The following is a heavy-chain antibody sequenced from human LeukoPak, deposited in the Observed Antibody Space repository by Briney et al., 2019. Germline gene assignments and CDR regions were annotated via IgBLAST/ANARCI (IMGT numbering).Heavy chain of an antibody. CDR2: INPNSGGT. J-gene: IGHJ4*02. D-gene: IGHD2-2*01. V-gene: IGHV1-2*02. CDR1: GYTFTGYY. Sequence: ASVKVSCKASGYTFTGYYMHWVRQAPGHGLEWMGWINPNSGGTNYAQKFQGRVTMTRDTSISTAYMELSRLRSDDTAVYYCAREEKYCSSTSCPFDYWGQGTLVTVSS. CDR3: AREEKYCSSTSCPFDY.